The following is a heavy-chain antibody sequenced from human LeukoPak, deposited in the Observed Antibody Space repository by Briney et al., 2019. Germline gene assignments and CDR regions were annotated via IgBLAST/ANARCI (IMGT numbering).Heavy chain of an antibody. J-gene: IGHJ4*02. V-gene: IGHV3-30*18. CDR2: VSYDGSTQ. Sequence: GGSLRLSCAASGFAFSSCGMHCVRQAPGKGLEWVAVVSYDGSTQYYADSVRGRFTISRDNSKNTLYLQVNSLRAEDTALYYCAKDRHPSGYYFDYWGQGTLVTVSS. CDR1: GFAFSSCG. D-gene: IGHD3-22*01. CDR3: AKDRHPSGYYFDY.